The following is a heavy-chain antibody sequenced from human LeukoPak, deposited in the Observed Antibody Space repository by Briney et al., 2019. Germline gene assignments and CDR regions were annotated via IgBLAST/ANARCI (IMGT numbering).Heavy chain of an antibody. V-gene: IGHV1-2*02. CDR2: INPNSGGT. D-gene: IGHD3-22*01. CDR1: GYTFTGYY. Sequence: ASVKVSCKASGYTFTGYYLHWVRQAPGQGLEWMGWINPNSGGTNYAQKFQGRVTMTRDTSISTAYMELSRLRYDDTAVYYCARQYYDSSGYYFYYYYMDVWGKGTTVTISS. J-gene: IGHJ6*03. CDR3: ARQYYDSSGYYFYYYYMDV.